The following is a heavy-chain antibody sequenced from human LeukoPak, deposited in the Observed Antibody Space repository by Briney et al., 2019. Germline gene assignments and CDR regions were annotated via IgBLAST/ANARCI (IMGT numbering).Heavy chain of an antibody. CDR2: ISGSGGST. J-gene: IGHJ3*02. CDR3: AKDLMAGGSHTVLTTVPFDI. Sequence: GGSLRLSCAASGFTFSSYAMSWVRQAPGKGLEWVSAISGSGGSTYYADSVKGRFTISRDNSKNTLYLQMNSLRAEDTAVYYCAKDLMAGGSHTVLTTVPFDIWGQGTMVTVSS. V-gene: IGHV3-23*01. D-gene: IGHD4/OR15-4a*01. CDR1: GFTFSSYA.